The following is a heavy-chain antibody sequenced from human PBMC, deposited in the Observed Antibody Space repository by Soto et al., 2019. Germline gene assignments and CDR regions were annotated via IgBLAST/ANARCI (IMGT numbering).Heavy chain of an antibody. CDR2: ISYDGSNK. CDR1: GFTFSSYG. Sequence: QVQLVESGGGVVQPGRSLRLSCAASGFTFSSYGMHWVRQAPGKGLEWVAVISYDGSNKYYADSVKGRFTISRDNSKNTPYLRMNSLRAEDTAVYYCAKTRYSSGSRYYYYGMDVWGQGTTVTVSS. CDR3: AKTRYSSGSRYYYYGMDV. V-gene: IGHV3-30*18. J-gene: IGHJ6*02. D-gene: IGHD6-19*01.